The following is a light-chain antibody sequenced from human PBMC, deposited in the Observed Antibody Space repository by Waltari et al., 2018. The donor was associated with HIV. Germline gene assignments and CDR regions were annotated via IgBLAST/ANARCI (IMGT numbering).Light chain of an antibody. CDR3: ATWDDSLSGVL. V-gene: IGLV1-47*01. J-gene: IGLJ2*01. CDR2: RNN. CDR1: SSNIGSNK. Sequence: QSVLTKPPSASGSPGQRVTIFCSGRSSNIGSNKVYWYQQLPEMAPKLLIYRNNGRPSGVPARFSGSKSGTSASLAISGLRSEDEADYYCATWDDSLSGVLFGGGTKLTVL.